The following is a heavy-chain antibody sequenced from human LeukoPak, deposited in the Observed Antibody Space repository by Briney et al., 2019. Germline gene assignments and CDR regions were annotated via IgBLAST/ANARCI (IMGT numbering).Heavy chain of an antibody. CDR3: ARDFKFFAWFDP. V-gene: IGHV3-48*04. Sequence: GGSLRLSCAASGFIYSSYSMNWVRQAPGKGLEWISYISSSGTTIYYVDSVKGRFTISRDNAKNSLYLQMNSLRADDTAVYYCARDFKFFAWFDPWGQGTLVTVSS. CDR1: GFIYSSYS. CDR2: ISSSGTTI. D-gene: IGHD3-3*01. J-gene: IGHJ5*02.